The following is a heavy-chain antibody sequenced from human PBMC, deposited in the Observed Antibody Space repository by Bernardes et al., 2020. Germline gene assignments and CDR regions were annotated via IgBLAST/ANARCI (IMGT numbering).Heavy chain of an antibody. D-gene: IGHD1-26*01. CDR2: ISSNGDRT. V-gene: IGHV3-64*02. CDR1: GFTFSNYA. J-gene: IGHJ4*02. CDR3: ARPVVQGALDC. Sequence: GGSLRLSCAASGFTFSNYAIHWVRQAPGKGLEFVSAISSNGDRTFYGDSVKGRFSISRDNSKNTVYLHMGSLRPEDTAVYYCARPVVQGALDCWGQGTLVTVS.